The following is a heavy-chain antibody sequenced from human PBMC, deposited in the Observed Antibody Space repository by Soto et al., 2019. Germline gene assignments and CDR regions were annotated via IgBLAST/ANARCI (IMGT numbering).Heavy chain of an antibody. CDR2: LVGSGGDK. D-gene: IGHD2-8*01. J-gene: IGHJ3*02. CDR1: GFSFSAYA. V-gene: IGHV3-23*01. CDR3: AKYLIANNGVWDAFDM. Sequence: EVQLLESGGGLVQPGGSLRLSCAASGFSFSAYAMNWVRQAPGKGLQWVSGLVGSGGDKNYADSVRGRFTVSRDNSKNTLYLSMNNLRDEDTAVYYCAKYLIANNGVWDAFDMWGRGTKVTVSS.